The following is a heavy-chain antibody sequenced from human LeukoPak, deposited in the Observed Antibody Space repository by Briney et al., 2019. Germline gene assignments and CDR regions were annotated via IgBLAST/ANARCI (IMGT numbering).Heavy chain of an antibody. V-gene: IGHV3-30*02. CDR3: AKDRGGYCSSTSCYDLFDH. CDR1: GFTFSSYG. J-gene: IGHJ4*02. D-gene: IGHD2-2*01. Sequence: GGSLRLSCAASGFTFSSYGMHWVRQAPGKGLEWVAFIRYDGSNKYYADSVKGRFTISRDNSKNTLYLQMNSLRAEDTAVYYCAKDRGGYCSSTSCYDLFDHWGQGTLVTVSS. CDR2: IRYDGSNK.